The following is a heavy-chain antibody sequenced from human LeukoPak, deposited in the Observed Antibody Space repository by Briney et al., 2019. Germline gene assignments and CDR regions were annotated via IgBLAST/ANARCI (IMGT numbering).Heavy chain of an antibody. CDR2: ISGNSFHM. V-gene: IGHV3-21*01. CDR3: ARPVMEAFGRKGDYSYFYYMDI. D-gene: IGHD3-3*02. Sequence: GGSLRLSCAASGFTFSSYSMNWVRQAPGKGLEWVSSISGNSFHMHYADSMKGRFIISRDNAKKSLYLQMSSLRAEDTAVYYCARPVMEAFGRKGDYSYFYYMDIWGKGTTVTVSS. J-gene: IGHJ6*03. CDR1: GFTFSSYS.